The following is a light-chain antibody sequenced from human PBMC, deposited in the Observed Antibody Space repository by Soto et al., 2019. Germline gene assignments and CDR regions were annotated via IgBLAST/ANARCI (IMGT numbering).Light chain of an antibody. V-gene: IGKV1-39*01. Sequence: DIQMTQSPSSLSASVGDRITITCRASQSISNFLNWYQQKPGKAPKLLIYSASTLQNGVPSRFSGSGSGTDFTLTINSLQPEDXATYYCQQSYSSPPITFGQGTRLEIK. CDR1: QSISNF. CDR3: QQSYSSPPIT. CDR2: SAS. J-gene: IGKJ5*01.